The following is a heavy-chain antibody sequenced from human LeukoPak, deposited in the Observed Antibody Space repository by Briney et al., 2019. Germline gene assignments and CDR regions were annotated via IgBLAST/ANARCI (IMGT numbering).Heavy chain of an antibody. J-gene: IGHJ4*02. CDR1: GGSISSYY. D-gene: IGHD5-12*01. CDR2: IYYSGST. V-gene: IGHV4-59*01. Sequence: SETLSLTCTVSGGSISSYYWSWIRQPPGKGLEWIGYIYYSGSTNYNPSLKSRVTISVDTSKNQFSLKLSSVTAADTAVYYCARDGGYSGYDYNYWGQGTLVTVSS. CDR3: ARDGGYSGYDYNY.